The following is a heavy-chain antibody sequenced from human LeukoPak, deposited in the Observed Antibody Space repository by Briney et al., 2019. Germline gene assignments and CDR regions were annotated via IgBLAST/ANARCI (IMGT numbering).Heavy chain of an antibody. J-gene: IGHJ1*01. Sequence: ASVKVSCKASGYTFTSYAMHWVRQAPGQRLEWMGWINAGNGDTKYSQKFQGRVTITRDTSASTAYMELRSLRSDDTAVYYCARDRGEAVADNFQHWGQGTLVTVSS. CDR3: ARDRGEAVADNFQH. CDR1: GYTFTSYA. V-gene: IGHV1-3*01. D-gene: IGHD6-19*01. CDR2: INAGNGDT.